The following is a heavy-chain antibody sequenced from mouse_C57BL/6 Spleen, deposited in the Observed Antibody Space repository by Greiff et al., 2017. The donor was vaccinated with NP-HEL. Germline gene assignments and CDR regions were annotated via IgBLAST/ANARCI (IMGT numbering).Heavy chain of an antibody. V-gene: IGHV1-82*01. CDR2: IYPGDGDT. CDR1: GYAFSSSW. CDR3: ARNYGIYFDY. J-gene: IGHJ2*01. Sequence: VQLQQSGPELVKPGASVKISCKASGYAFSSSWMNWVKQRPGKGLEWIGRIYPGDGDTNYNGKFKGKATLTADKSSSTAYMQLSSLTSEDSAVYFCARNYGIYFDYWGQGTTLTVSS. D-gene: IGHD1-1*01.